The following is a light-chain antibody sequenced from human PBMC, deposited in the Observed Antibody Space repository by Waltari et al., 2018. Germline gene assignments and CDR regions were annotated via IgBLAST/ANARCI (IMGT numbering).Light chain of an antibody. CDR2: DTS. J-gene: IGKJ1*01. Sequence: EIVMTQSPATLSVSPGERAPLACRASQSVGVTLAWYQQKPGQAPNLLIYDTSTRATGVPAKFSGSGSGTEFTLTISSLQSEDFAIYYCQQYNLWPRTFGQGTRVEIK. CDR3: QQYNLWPRT. V-gene: IGKV3-15*01. CDR1: QSVGVT.